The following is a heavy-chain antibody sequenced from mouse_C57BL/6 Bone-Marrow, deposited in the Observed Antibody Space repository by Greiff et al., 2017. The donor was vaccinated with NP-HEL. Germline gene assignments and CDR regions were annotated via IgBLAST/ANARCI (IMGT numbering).Heavy chain of an antibody. CDR3: ARNLHYYGSSYDYFDY. CDR1: GYTFTGYW. V-gene: IGHV1-9*01. Sequence: LVESGAELMKPGASVKLSCKATGYTFTGYWIEWVKQRPGHGLEWIGEILPGSGSTNYNEKFKGKATFTADTSSNTAYMQLSSLTTEDSAIYYCARNLHYYGSSYDYFDYWGQGTTLTVSS. J-gene: IGHJ2*01. D-gene: IGHD1-1*01. CDR2: ILPGSGST.